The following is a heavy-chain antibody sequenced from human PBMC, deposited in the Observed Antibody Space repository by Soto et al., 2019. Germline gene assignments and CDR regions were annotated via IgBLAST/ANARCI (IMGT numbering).Heavy chain of an antibody. V-gene: IGHV4-39*07. CDR1: GGSITSTSYY. Sequence: SETLSLTCTVSGGSITSTSYYWGWVRQPPGKGLEWIGSTHNRGSTYYNPSLYSRITTSVDTSKNQFFLKVTSVTAADTAVYYCARTPLYWGQGTLVTVSS. J-gene: IGHJ4*02. D-gene: IGHD2-15*01. CDR2: THNRGST. CDR3: ARTPLY.